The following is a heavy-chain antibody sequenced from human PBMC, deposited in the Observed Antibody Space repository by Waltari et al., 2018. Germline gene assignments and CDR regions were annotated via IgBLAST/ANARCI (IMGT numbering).Heavy chain of an antibody. D-gene: IGHD1-26*01. Sequence: EVQLVESGGGLVKPGGSLRLSCAASGFTFSSYSMNWVRQAPGKGLEWVSSISSSSSYIYYADSVKGRFTISRDNAKNSLYLQMNSLRAEDTAVYYCARQIVGATGTGADYWGQGTLVTVSS. CDR3: ARQIVGATGTGADY. CDR1: GFTFSSYS. V-gene: IGHV3-21*01. J-gene: IGHJ4*02. CDR2: ISSSSSYI.